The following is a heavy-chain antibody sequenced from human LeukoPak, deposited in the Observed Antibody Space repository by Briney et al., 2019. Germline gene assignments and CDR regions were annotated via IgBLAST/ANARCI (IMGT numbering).Heavy chain of an antibody. D-gene: IGHD4-17*01. V-gene: IGHV3-48*03. J-gene: IGHJ4*02. Sequence: GGSLRLSCAASGFTFSSYEMNWVRQAPGKGLEWVSYISSSGSTIYYADSVKGRFTISRDNAKNSLYLQMNSLRAEDAAVYYCARDKVYGDSFFDYWGQGTLVTVSS. CDR1: GFTFSSYE. CDR2: ISSSGSTI. CDR3: ARDKVYGDSFFDY.